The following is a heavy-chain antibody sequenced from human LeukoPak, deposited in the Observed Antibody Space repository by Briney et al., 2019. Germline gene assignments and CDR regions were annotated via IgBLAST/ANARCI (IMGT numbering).Heavy chain of an antibody. Sequence: SVKVSCKASGGTFSSYSITWVRQAPGQGLEWMGGIMPLFNTANYAQQFQGRVTITTDESTSTAYMELSSLRFEDTAMYYCARVTRYYYGMDVWGQGTTVTVSS. CDR1: GGTFSSYS. CDR2: IMPLFNTA. CDR3: ARVTRYYYGMDV. J-gene: IGHJ6*02. V-gene: IGHV1-69*05.